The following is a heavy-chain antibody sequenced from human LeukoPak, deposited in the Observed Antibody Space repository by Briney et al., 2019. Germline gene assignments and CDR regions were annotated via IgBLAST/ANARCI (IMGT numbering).Heavy chain of an antibody. CDR3: ARGSYYDVRLQTISYYYYYYMDV. CDR1: GYTFTSYG. J-gene: IGHJ6*03. Sequence: ASVKVSCKASGYTFTSYGISWVRQAPGQGLEWMGWISAYNGNTNYAQKFQGRVTITADKSTSTAYMELSSLRSEDTAVYYCARGSYYDVRLQTISYYYYYYMDVWGKGTTVTVSS. D-gene: IGHD1-26*01. CDR2: ISAYNGNT. V-gene: IGHV1-18*01.